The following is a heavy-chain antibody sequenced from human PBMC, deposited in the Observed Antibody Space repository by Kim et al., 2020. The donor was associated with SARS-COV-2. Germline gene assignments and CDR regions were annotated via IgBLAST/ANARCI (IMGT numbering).Heavy chain of an antibody. J-gene: IGHJ6*04. CDR1: GFTFDEYA. D-gene: IGHD6-6*01. CDR2: ITSNSRSL. CDR3: AKDVRPYTRSSGPPDYYYCMDV. V-gene: IGHV3-9*01. Sequence: GGSLRLSCVASGFTFDEYAMHWVRQVPGKGLEWVSGITSNSRSLGYADSVKGRFTISRDSAKNTLLLQMNSLRPDDTALYYCAKDVRPYTRSSGPPDYYYCMDVWGEETTVTVSA.